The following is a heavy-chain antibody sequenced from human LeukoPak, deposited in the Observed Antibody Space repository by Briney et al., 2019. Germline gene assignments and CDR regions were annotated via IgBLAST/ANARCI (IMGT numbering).Heavy chain of an antibody. CDR1: GGSISSSSYY. D-gene: IGHD2-2*01. J-gene: IGHJ6*02. Sequence: SETLSLTCSVSGGSISSSSYYWGWIRQPPGKGLEWIGSIYYSGSTHYNPSLKSRVTISVDTSKNQFSLKLSSVTAADTAVYYCARDLRGTSVNNYGMDVWGQGTTVTVSS. V-gene: IGHV4-39*07. CDR2: IYYSGST. CDR3: ARDLRGTSVNNYGMDV.